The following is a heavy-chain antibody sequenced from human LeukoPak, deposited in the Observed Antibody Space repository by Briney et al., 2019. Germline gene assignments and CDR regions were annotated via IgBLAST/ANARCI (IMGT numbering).Heavy chain of an antibody. Sequence: PSETLSLTCTVSGGSMSSSSYYWGWIRQPPGKGLEWIGSLYYGGSTYYNPSLKSRVTISVDTSKNQFSLRLSSVTAADTAVYYCARHTYRFWFDPWGQGTLVTVSS. D-gene: IGHD2-2*02. CDR2: LYYGGST. CDR3: ARHTYRFWFDP. CDR1: GGSMSSSSYY. J-gene: IGHJ5*02. V-gene: IGHV4-39*01.